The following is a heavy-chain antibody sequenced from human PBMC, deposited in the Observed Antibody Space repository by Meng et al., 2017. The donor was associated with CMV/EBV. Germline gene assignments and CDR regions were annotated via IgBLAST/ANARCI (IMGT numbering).Heavy chain of an antibody. Sequence: GGPLRLSCAASGFTSSSYAMSWVRQAPGNGLEWVSAISGSGGSTYYADSVKGRFTISRDNSKNTLYLQMNSLRAEDTAVYYCAKTLHPITMVRGVSPTGYYYYGMDVWGQGTTVTVSS. CDR3: AKTLHPITMVRGVSPTGYYYYGMDV. CDR1: GFTSSSYA. CDR2: ISGSGGST. D-gene: IGHD3-10*01. J-gene: IGHJ6*02. V-gene: IGHV3-23*01.